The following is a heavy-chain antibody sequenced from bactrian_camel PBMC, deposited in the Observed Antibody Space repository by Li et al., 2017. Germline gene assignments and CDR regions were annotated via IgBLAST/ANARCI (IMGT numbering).Heavy chain of an antibody. CDR2: MSRFDST. J-gene: IGHJ6*01. CDR1: GFTFSSYA. V-gene: IGHV3S9*01. D-gene: IGHD6*01. Sequence: HVQLVESGGGLVQPGGSLRLSCVASGFTFSSYAMSWVRQRPGKGLEWVSGMSRFDSTYYAHSVAGRFTISRDNAKNTLYLQLNSLKTEDTAMYYCAANVAGTDLTAFDYWGQGTQVTVS. CDR3: AANVAGTDLTAFDY.